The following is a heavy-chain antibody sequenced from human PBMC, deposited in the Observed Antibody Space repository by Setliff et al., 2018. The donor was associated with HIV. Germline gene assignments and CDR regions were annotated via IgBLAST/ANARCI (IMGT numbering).Heavy chain of an antibody. CDR2: IYSSGST. V-gene: IGHV4-59*08. CDR1: GGYY. J-gene: IGHJ4*02. Sequence: KASETLSLTCTVSGGYYWSWIRQPPGKGLEWIGHIYSSGSTNYNPSLKSRVTISVDTSKNQISLKLSSVTAADTAVYYCARRMSSGSYYDYWGQGTLVTVSS. CDR3: ARRMSSGSYYDY. D-gene: IGHD1-26*01.